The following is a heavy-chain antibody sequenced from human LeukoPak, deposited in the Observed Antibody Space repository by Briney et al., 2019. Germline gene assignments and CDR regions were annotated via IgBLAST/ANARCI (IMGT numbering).Heavy chain of an antibody. D-gene: IGHD2-21*02. J-gene: IGHJ4*02. CDR3: AKRLGDPRAFDY. Sequence: HPGGSLRLSCAASRFTFSNYAMSWVRQAPGKGLEWVSGISGTSGTINYAAPVKGRFTISRDNSKNTLYLQMNSLRVDDMAVYYCAKRLGDPRAFDYWGQGTLVTVSS. V-gene: IGHV3-23*01. CDR1: RFTFSNYA. CDR2: ISGTSGTI.